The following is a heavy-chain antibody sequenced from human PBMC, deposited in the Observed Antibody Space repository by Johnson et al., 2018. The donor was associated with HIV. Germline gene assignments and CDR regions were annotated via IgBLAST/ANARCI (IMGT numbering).Heavy chain of an antibody. CDR2: INWDGGVT. D-gene: IGHD6-13*01. CDR1: GFTFDDYG. Sequence: MLLVESGGGVVQPGGSLRLSCAASGFTFDDYGMTWVRQAPGKGLEWVSGINWDGGVTGYADSLKGRFTISRDNARNSLYLQMNSLRAEDTALYFCARGKGAAAGLDAFDIWGQGIMVSVSS. CDR3: ARGKGAAAGLDAFDI. V-gene: IGHV3-20*04. J-gene: IGHJ3*02.